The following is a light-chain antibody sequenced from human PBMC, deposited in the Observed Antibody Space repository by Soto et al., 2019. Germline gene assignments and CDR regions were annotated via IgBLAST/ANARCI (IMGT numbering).Light chain of an antibody. J-gene: IGKJ4*01. CDR3: QQGDSFPLT. CDR2: AAS. CDR1: QSVSSW. V-gene: IGKV1-12*01. Sequence: DIQRTQSRSSVSASVGDRVTITCRASQSVSSWLAWYQQKPGKAPKLLIYAASSLQSGVPSRFSGSGSGTDFTLTISSLQPEDFATYCCQQGDSFPLTFGGGTMVDIK.